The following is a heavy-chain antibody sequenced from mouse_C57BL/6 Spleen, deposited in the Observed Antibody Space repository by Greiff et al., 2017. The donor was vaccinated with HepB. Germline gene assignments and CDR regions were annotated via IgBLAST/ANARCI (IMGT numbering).Heavy chain of an antibody. CDR1: GYAFSSSW. CDR3: ARRGDSSGYVGWFAY. V-gene: IGHV1-82*01. Sequence: VKLQESGPELVKPGASVKISCKASGYAFSSSWMNWVKQRPGKGLEWIGRIYPGDGDTNYNGKFKGKATLTADKSSSTAYMQLSSLTSEDSAVYFCARRGDSSGYVGWFAYWGQGTLVTVSA. CDR2: IYPGDGDT. J-gene: IGHJ3*01. D-gene: IGHD3-2*02.